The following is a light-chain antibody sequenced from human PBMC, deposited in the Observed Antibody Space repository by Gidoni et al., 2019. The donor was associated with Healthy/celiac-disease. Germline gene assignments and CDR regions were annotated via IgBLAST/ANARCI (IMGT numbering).Light chain of an antibody. J-gene: IGKJ4*01. CDR1: QSISSSY. CDR3: QQYGSSPKLT. CDR2: GAS. Sequence: IVLTQSPGTLSLSPGKRAPLSCRASQSISSSYLPWYQQKPGQAPRLLIYGASSRATGILDRCSGSGSGTDFTLIISRLEPEDVAVYYCQQYGSSPKLTFGGGTKVEIK. V-gene: IGKV3-20*01.